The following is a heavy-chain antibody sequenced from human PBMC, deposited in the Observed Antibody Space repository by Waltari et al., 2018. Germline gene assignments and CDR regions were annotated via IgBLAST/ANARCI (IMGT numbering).Heavy chain of an antibody. D-gene: IGHD3-10*01. CDR2: IDRDGSST. V-gene: IGHV3-74*02. Sequence: HLVDSGVGLVQPGGSLSLSCTASGFTFGTYWMHWVRHGQGTGLMWVSRIDRDGSSTSYEDTVRGRFTISRDNAKNTLYLQMNSVRDEDTAVYYCGRARVQGVKYFDYWGRGTLVTVSS. CDR1: GFTFGTYW. CDR3: GRARVQGVKYFDY. J-gene: IGHJ4*02.